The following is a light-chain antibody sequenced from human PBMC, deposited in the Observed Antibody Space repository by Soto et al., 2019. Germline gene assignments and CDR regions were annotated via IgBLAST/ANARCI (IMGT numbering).Light chain of an antibody. CDR2: GAT. J-gene: IGKJ4*01. CDR1: QSVSRN. CDR3: QQYNNWLT. Sequence: EIVMTQSPATLYVSPGQRATLSCRHSQSVSRNSAWYQQKPGPAPRLLIYGATTRATGILARFSGSGSGTEFPLTISSLQSEDFAVYYCQQYNNWLTFGGGTKVDI. V-gene: IGKV3-15*01.